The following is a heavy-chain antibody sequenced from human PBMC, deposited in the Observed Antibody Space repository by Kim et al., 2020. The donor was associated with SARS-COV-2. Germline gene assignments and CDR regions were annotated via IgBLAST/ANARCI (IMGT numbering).Heavy chain of an antibody. V-gene: IGHV1-18*04. J-gene: IGHJ6*02. D-gene: IGHD4-4*01. Sequence: ASVKVSCKASGYTFTNYDIIWVRQAPGQGLEWMGWISSYNGNTNYAQKLQGRVTMTTDTSTSTSYMELRSLGSDDTAVSYCAREGRTDHSNPLDVWGHGT. CDR2: ISSYNGNT. CDR1: GYTFTNYD. CDR3: AREGRTDHSNPLDV.